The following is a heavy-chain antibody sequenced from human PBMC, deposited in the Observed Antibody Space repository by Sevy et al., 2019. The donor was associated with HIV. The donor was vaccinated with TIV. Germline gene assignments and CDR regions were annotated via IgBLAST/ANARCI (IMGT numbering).Heavy chain of an antibody. Sequence: SETLSLTCTVSGGSISGYYWSWIRQSPGKGLEWIGYIYNVGDTRYNPSLKSRVTISMATSKNQFSLHLNSVTAADTAVYYCARRVNALARNWFVPWGQGTLVSVSS. CDR1: GGSISGYY. D-gene: IGHD1-1*01. CDR3: ARRVNALARNWFVP. J-gene: IGHJ5*02. V-gene: IGHV4-59*01. CDR2: IYNVGDT.